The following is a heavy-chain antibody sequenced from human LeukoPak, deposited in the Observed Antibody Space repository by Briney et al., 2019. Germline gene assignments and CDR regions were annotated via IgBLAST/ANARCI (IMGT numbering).Heavy chain of an antibody. CDR2: IYYSGST. D-gene: IGHD6-25*01. Sequence: SETLSLTCTVSGGSISSGNYYWSWIRQPPGKGLEWIGYIYYSGSTNYNPSLKSRVTISVDTSKNQFSLKLSSVTAADTAVYYCLQGSSSGDYWGQGTLVAVSS. J-gene: IGHJ4*02. V-gene: IGHV4-61*01. CDR3: LQGSSSGDY. CDR1: GGSISSGNYY.